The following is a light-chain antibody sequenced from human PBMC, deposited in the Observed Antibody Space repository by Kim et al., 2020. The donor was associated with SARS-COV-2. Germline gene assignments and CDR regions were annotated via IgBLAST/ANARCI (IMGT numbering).Light chain of an antibody. J-gene: IGKJ1*01. CDR2: GAS. V-gene: IGKV3-20*01. CDR1: QSVSSSY. CDR3: QQYGSSPWT. Sequence: SPVERATLSCRASQSVSSSYLAWYRQRPGQSPSLLIYGASRRATGIPDRFSGSGSGTDFTLTITRLEPEDFAVYYCQQYGSSPWTFGQGTKVDIK.